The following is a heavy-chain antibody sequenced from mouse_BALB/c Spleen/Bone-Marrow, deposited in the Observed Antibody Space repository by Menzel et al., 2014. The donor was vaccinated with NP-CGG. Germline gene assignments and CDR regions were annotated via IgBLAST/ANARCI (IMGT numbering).Heavy chain of an antibody. CDR1: GYTFTSYW. D-gene: IGHD1-1*01. Sequence: VQLVESGAELVKPGASVKLSCKASGYTFTSYWMHWVKQRPGQSLEWIGEIDPSDSYTNYNQKFKGKATLTVDKSSSTAYMQLSSLTSEDSAVYYCARDSITTVVATDYWGQGTTLTVSS. V-gene: IGHV1-69*02. J-gene: IGHJ2*01. CDR2: IDPSDSYT. CDR3: ARDSITTVVATDY.